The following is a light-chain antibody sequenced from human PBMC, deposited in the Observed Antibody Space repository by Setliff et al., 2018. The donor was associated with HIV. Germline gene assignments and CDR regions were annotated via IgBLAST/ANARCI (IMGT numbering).Light chain of an antibody. Sequence: QSVLTPPPSVSGAPGRQIAVSCTGTSSNIGAGYDVQWYQVVPGSAPKLVIFGSTNRRSGVPDRFSGFKSDTSASLAISWLQADDEGDYYCQSYDTSLGVVFGGGTKVTVL. V-gene: IGLV1-40*01. CDR2: GST. J-gene: IGLJ2*01. CDR3: QSYDTSLGVV. CDR1: SSNIGAGYD.